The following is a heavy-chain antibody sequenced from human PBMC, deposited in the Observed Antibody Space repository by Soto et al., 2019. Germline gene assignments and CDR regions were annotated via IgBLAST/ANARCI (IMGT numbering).Heavy chain of an antibody. CDR3: ARERTSSWRFDY. J-gene: IGHJ4*02. Sequence: QVQLVQSGAEVKKPGASVKVSCKASGYTFTSYDINWVRQATGQGLEWMGWMNPNSGNTGYAQKFQGRVTMPSNTSISTAYMELSTLRSEDTAVYYCARERTSSWRFDYWGQGTLVTVSS. D-gene: IGHD6-13*01. CDR1: GYTFTSYD. V-gene: IGHV1-8*01. CDR2: MNPNSGNT.